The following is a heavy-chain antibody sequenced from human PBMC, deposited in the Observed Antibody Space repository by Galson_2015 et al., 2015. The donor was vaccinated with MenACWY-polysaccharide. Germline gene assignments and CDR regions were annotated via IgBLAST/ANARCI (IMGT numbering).Heavy chain of an antibody. D-gene: IGHD6-19*01. CDR1: AFNFNNYG. Sequence: SLRLSCAASAFNFNNYGMHWVRQAPGPGLEWVAFIRNDGSKKYYGDSVKGRFTISRDNSKNMLYLEMNSLRVDDTAVYYCANDRVPVDGDGDYWGQGALVTVSS. CDR3: ANDRVPVDGDGDY. CDR2: IRNDGSKK. V-gene: IGHV3-30*02. J-gene: IGHJ4*02.